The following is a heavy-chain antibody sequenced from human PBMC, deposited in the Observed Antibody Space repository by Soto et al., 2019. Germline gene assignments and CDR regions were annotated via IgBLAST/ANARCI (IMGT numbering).Heavy chain of an antibody. D-gene: IGHD4-17*01. CDR1: GYTFTDNH. CDR2: INPKSGDA. J-gene: IGHJ5*02. V-gene: IGHV1-2*02. Sequence: ASVKGSCKASGYTFTDNHIHWLRRTPGQGLEWMGWINPKSGDANYAQKFQGRVTMTRDASINLAYMEVTRLTSDDTAIYFCARKHYVDYTRWSLHPRGQGTLVTLS. CDR3: ARKHYVDYTRWSLHP.